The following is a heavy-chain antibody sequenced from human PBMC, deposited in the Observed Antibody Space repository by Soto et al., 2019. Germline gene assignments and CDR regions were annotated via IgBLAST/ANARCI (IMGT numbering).Heavy chain of an antibody. V-gene: IGHV3-23*01. Sequence: GGSLRLSCAASGFFFSDYVMAWVRQAPGKGLEWVSTISGSGSSTYYADSVRGRFTISRDNSRNTLSLQMNSLRAEDTAVYYCAKELGSTVTPGSYYYGMDVWGQGTTVTVSS. CDR2: ISGSGSST. CDR1: GFFFSDYV. D-gene: IGHD4-4*01. CDR3: AKELGSTVTPGSYYYGMDV. J-gene: IGHJ6*02.